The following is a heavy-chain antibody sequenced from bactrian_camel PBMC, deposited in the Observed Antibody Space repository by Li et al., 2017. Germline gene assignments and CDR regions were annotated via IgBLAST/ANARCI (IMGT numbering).Heavy chain of an antibody. J-gene: IGHJ4*01. V-gene: IGHV3S1*01. D-gene: IGHD5*01. CDR1: GFTFSNYA. CDR3: ANGSPDGPYGLGLVAPYY. CDR2: IDAAGRNT. Sequence: HVQLVESGGDLVQPGGSLRLSCEASGFTFSNYAMCWVRQAPGKGLEWVSTIDAAGRNTWYANSVKDRSSISRDNAKNTLYLQLNSLKTEDTAMYYCANGSPDGPYGLGLVAPYYWGQGTQVTVS.